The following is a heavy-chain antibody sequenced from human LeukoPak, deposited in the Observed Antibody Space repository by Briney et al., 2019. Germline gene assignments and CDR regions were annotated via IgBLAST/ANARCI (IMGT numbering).Heavy chain of an antibody. CDR3: ARYLAVAGTATFDY. J-gene: IGHJ4*02. D-gene: IGHD6-19*01. V-gene: IGHV5-51*01. CDR1: GYSFTSYW. CDR2: IYPGDSDT. Sequence: GGSLRLSCKGSGYSFTSYWIGWVRQMPGKGLEWMGSIYPGDSDTRYSPSFQGQVTISADKSISTAYLQWSSLKASDTAMYYCARYLAVAGTATFDYWGQGTLVTVSS.